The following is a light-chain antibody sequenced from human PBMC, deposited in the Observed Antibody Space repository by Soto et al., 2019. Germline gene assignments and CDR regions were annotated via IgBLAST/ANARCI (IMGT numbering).Light chain of an antibody. V-gene: IGKV3-15*01. Sequence: EIVMTQSPSTLSVSPGERATLSCRASQSVSNKLVWYQQKPGQAPRLLIYGASTRAPGIPARFGGSGSGTEFALTISNLQSEDFAVYYCQQYITWPITFGQGTRLEIK. CDR2: GAS. J-gene: IGKJ5*01. CDR3: QQYITWPIT. CDR1: QSVSNK.